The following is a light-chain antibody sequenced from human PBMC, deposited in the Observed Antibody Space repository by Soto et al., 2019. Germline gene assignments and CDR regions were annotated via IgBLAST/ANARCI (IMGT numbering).Light chain of an antibody. Sequence: EIGMTQSPATLSVSPGERGTLSCRASQSVSSNLAWYQQKPGQAPRLLIYGASTRATGIPARFSGSRSGTEFTLTISGLQSEDCAVYYCQQYNNWPWTFGEGTKVEIK. CDR3: QQYNNWPWT. CDR2: GAS. CDR1: QSVSSN. V-gene: IGKV3-15*01. J-gene: IGKJ1*01.